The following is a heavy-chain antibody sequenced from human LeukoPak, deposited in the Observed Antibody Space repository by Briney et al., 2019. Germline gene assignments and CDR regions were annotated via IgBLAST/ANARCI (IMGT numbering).Heavy chain of an antibody. CDR1: GGSISSSSYY. Sequence: PSETLSLTCTVSGGSISSSSYYWAWIRQPPGKGLGWIGTISYSGSTYYNPSLKSRVTISVDTSKNQFSLKLSSVTAADTAVYYCARPGKVSGVYYYYMDVWGKGTTVTVSS. D-gene: IGHD3-10*01. J-gene: IGHJ6*03. V-gene: IGHV4-39*01. CDR2: ISYSGST. CDR3: ARPGKVSGVYYYYMDV.